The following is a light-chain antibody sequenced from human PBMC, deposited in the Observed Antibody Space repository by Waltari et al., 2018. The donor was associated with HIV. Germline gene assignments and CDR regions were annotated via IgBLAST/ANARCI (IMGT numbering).Light chain of an antibody. J-gene: IGLJ1*01. CDR2: CFS. CDR1: SSDVGGFNY. Sequence: QSALPQPASVSGTPGQPITIACPGPSSDVGGFNYVCCFQQHPGKAPKPMIYCFSKRPSGVSNRFSGSKSGNTASLTISALQAEDEADYYCCSYAGSSTYVFGTGTKVTVL. V-gene: IGLV2-23*02. CDR3: CSYAGSSTYV.